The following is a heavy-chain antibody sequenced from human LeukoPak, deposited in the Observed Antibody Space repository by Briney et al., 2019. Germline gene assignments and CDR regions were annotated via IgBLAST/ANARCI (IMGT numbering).Heavy chain of an antibody. D-gene: IGHD1-26*01. CDR2: IYYSGST. Sequence: SETLSLTCTVSGGSISSSSYYWGWIRQPPGKGLEWIGSIYYSGSTNYNPSLKSRVTISVDTSKNQFSLKLSSVTAADTAVYYCARTISGSAAKGPYYYYGMDVWGQGTTVTVSS. CDR3: ARTISGSAAKGPYYYYGMDV. J-gene: IGHJ6*02. CDR1: GGSISSSSYY. V-gene: IGHV4-39*07.